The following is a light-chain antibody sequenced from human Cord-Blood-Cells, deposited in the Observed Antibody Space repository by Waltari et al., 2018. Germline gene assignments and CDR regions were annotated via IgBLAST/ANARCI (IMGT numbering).Light chain of an antibody. CDR1: QDIINY. CDR2: AAS. CDR3: QQYDNLPLT. J-gene: IGKJ4*01. V-gene: IGKV1-33*01. Sequence: DIQITQSPSSLSASVGYRVTITCQASQDIINYLNWYQQKPGKAPKLLIYAASTLETGVPSRFSGSGSGKDFTFTISSLQPEDIATYYCQQYDNLPLTFGGGTKVEIK.